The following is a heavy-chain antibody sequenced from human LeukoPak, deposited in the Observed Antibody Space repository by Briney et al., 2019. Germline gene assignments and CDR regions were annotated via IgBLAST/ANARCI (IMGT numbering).Heavy chain of an antibody. Sequence: SGGSLRLSCAASGFTFSNYPMHWVRQAPGKGLEWVAVISYDGSNKYYADSVKGRFTVSRDNSKNTLYLQMNSLRAEDTAVYYCAKEGIAATLDYWGQGTLVTVSS. D-gene: IGHD6-13*01. CDR2: ISYDGSNK. CDR3: AKEGIAATLDY. CDR1: GFTFSNYP. J-gene: IGHJ4*02. V-gene: IGHV3-30*04.